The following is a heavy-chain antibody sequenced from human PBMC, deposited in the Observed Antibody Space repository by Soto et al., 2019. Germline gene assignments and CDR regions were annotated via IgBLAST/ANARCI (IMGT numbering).Heavy chain of an antibody. CDR2: ISYDGSNK. D-gene: IGHD6-6*01. CDR1: GFTFSSYA. J-gene: IGHJ1*01. Sequence: QVQLVESGGGVVQPGRSLRLSCAASGFTFSSYAMHWVRQAPGKGLEWVAVISYDGSNKYYADSVKGRFTISRDNSKNTLYLQMNSLRAEDTAVHYCARKRGSSSSGSYFQHWGQGTLVTVSS. V-gene: IGHV3-30-3*01. CDR3: ARKRGSSSSGSYFQH.